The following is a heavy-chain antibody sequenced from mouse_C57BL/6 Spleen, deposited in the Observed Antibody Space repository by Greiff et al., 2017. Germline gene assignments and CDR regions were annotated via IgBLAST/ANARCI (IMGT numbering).Heavy chain of an antibody. CDR2: IRSKSNNYAT. V-gene: IGHV10-1*01. Sequence: EVKVEESGGGLVQPKGSLKLSCAASGFSFNTYAMNWVRQAPGKGLEWVARIRSKSNNYATYYADSVKDRFTISRDDSESMLYLQMNNLKTEDTAMYYCVRHDYDAMDYWGQGTSVTVSS. CDR1: GFSFNTYA. J-gene: IGHJ4*01. CDR3: VRHDYDAMDY.